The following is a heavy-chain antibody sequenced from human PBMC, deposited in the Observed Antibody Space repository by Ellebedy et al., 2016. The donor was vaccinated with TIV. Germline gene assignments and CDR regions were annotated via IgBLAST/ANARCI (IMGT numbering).Heavy chain of an antibody. CDR3: AKDGLDVWGTYRHRGGYFDN. CDR1: GFTFSNFG. D-gene: IGHD3-16*02. CDR2: IGFDGSTR. V-gene: IGHV3-30*18. J-gene: IGHJ4*02. Sequence: GGSLRLSXTASGFTFSNFGMHWARQSPGKGLEWVAVIGFDGSTRYYADSVKGRFTILRDNAKNTVILQMNSLRPGDTAVYYCAKDGLDVWGTYRHRGGYFDNWGRGTLVSVSS.